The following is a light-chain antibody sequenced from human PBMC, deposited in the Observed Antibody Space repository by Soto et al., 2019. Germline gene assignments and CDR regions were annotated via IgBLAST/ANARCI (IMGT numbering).Light chain of an antibody. CDR3: QSYHSSLSGWV. CDR1: SSNIGAGYD. CDR2: GNS. J-gene: IGLJ3*02. V-gene: IGLV1-40*01. Sequence: QSVLTQPPSVSGAPGQRVTISCTGSSSNIGAGYDVHWYQQLPGTAPKLLIYGNSNRPSGVPDRFSGSKSRTSASLAITGLQAEDEADYYCQSYHSSLSGWVFGGGTKLTVL.